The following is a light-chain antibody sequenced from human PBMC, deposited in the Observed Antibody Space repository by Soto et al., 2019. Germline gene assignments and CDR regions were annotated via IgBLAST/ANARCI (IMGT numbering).Light chain of an antibody. CDR2: DVS. CDR3: CSYTSSSTPVV. J-gene: IGLJ2*01. Sequence: QSVLTQPASVSGSAGQSITISCTGTSSDVGGYNYVSWYQQHPGKAPKLMIYDVSNRPSGVSNRFSGSKSGNTASLTISGLQAEDEADYYCCSYTSSSTPVVFGGGTKLTVL. CDR1: SSDVGGYNY. V-gene: IGLV2-14*03.